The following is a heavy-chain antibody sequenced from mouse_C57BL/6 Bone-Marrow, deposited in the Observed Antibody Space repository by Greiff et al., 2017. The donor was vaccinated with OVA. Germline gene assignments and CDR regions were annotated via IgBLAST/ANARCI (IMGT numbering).Heavy chain of an antibody. CDR2: IYPGSGST. J-gene: IGHJ2*01. CDR1: GYTFTSYW. Sequence: VQLQQPGAELVKPGASVKMSCEASGYTFTSYWITWVKQRPGQGLEWIGDIYPGSGSTNYNEKFKSKATLTVDTSSSTAYMQLSSLTSEDSAVYYCARSPTVVATRFDYWGQGTTLTVSS. D-gene: IGHD1-1*01. CDR3: ARSPTVVATRFDY. V-gene: IGHV1-55*01.